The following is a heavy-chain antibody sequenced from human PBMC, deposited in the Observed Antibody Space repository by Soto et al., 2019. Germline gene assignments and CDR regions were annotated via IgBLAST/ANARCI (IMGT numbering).Heavy chain of an antibody. Sequence: SETRSLTCTVSGSSINSSSYYWGWIRQPPRNGLEWIGRMFYGVSTYYNPSLKSRVTVSVDTSKNQFPLNLRSVTAADTAVYYCARLQSRHLVEYWGQGTLVTVSS. CDR2: MFYGVST. V-gene: IGHV4-39*01. J-gene: IGHJ4*02. D-gene: IGHD3-16*01. CDR3: ARLQSRHLVEY. CDR1: GSSINSSSYY.